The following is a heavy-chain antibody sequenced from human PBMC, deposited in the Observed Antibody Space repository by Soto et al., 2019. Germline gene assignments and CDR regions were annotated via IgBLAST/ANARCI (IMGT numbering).Heavy chain of an antibody. CDR1: GFTCSSYA. D-gene: IGHD2-15*01. CDR2: ISGSGGST. CDR3: EISRSGSLHVGYYFDN. J-gene: IGHJ4*02. V-gene: IGHV3-23*01. Sequence: PGWALRLSCAASGFTCSSYAMSWVRQAPGKGLEWVSAISGSGGSTYYADSVKGRFTISRDNSKNTLYLQMNSLRVEDTAVYYCEISRSGSLHVGYYFDNWGQGNLVTAYS.